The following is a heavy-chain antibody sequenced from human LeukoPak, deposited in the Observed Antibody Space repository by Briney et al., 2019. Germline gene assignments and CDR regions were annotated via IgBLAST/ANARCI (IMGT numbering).Heavy chain of an antibody. CDR2: INHSGST. Sequence: SETLSLTCAVYGGPFSGYYWSWIRQPPGKGLEWIGEINHSGSTNYNPSLKSRVTISVDTSKNQFSLKLSSVTAADTAVYYCARGVVGARTYWYFDLWGRGTLVTVSS. CDR1: GGPFSGYY. D-gene: IGHD2-15*01. J-gene: IGHJ2*01. V-gene: IGHV4-34*01. CDR3: ARGVVGARTYWYFDL.